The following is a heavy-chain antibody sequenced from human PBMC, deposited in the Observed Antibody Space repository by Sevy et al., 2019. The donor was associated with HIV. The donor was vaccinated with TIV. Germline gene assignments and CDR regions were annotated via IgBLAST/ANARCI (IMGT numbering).Heavy chain of an antibody. D-gene: IGHD3-16*01. CDR1: GFIFSDYY. CDR2: VSRGGYTI. Sequence: GGSLRLSCAASGFIFSDYYMAWVRQAPGKGLEWISYVSRGGYTIYYADSVEGRFSISRDDAKDSLFLQMDSLRAEDTGFYYCARGAHDDDADWGFDYWGQGALVTVSS. CDR3: ARGAHDDDADWGFDY. J-gene: IGHJ4*02. V-gene: IGHV3-11*01.